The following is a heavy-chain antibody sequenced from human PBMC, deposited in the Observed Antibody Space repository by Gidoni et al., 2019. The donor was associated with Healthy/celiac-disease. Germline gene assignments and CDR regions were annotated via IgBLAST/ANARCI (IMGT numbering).Heavy chain of an antibody. D-gene: IGHD2-15*01. CDR2: INPNSGGT. CDR3: ARDRRPQYCSGGSCPNNWFDP. Sequence: QVQLVQSGAEVKKPGASVKVSCKASGYTFTGYYMHWVRQAPGQGLEWMGWINPNSGGTNYAQKFQGRVTMTRDTSISTAYMELSRLRSDDTAVYYCARDRRPQYCSGGSCPNNWFDPWGQGTLVTVSS. CDR1: GYTFTGYY. J-gene: IGHJ5*02. V-gene: IGHV1-2*02.